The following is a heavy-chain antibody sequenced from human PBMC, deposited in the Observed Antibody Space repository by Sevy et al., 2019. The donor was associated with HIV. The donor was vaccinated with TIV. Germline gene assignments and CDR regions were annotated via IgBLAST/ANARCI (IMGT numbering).Heavy chain of an antibody. J-gene: IGHJ4*02. CDR3: ARAIGTQVAGLYYFDY. CDR1: GYSISSDYY. D-gene: IGHD6-19*01. V-gene: IGHV4-38-2*01. Sequence: SETLSLTCAVSGYSISSDYYWGWIRQPPGKGLEWIGSIYHSGYSYYNRSLKSRVTISVDTSKNQFSLKLSSVTAADTADYYCARAIGTQVAGLYYFDYWGQRTLVTVSS. CDR2: IYHSGYS.